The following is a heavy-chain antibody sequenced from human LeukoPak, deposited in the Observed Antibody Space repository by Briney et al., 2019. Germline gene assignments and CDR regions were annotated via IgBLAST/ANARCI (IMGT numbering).Heavy chain of an antibody. CDR3: ARVRTGSTGPWDS. Sequence: GGSLRLSCAASGFTVSRNYMSWVRQSPRKGLEWVSVLYRGGGTYYADSVKGRFTISRDNSKNTLYLQMDSLRVEDTGVYYCARVRTGSTGPWDSWGQGTLITVSS. D-gene: IGHD3-10*01. CDR2: LYRGGGT. CDR1: GFTVSRNY. J-gene: IGHJ5*02. V-gene: IGHV3-66*02.